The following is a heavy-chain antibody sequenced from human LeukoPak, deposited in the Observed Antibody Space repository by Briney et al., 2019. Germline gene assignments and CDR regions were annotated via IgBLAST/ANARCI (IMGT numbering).Heavy chain of an antibody. J-gene: IGHJ4*02. Sequence: SETLSLTCAVYGGSFSGYYWSWIRQPPGKGLEWIGEINHSGSTNYNPSLKSRVTISVDTSKNQFSLKLSSVTAADTAVYYCARGGRDGYDYWGQGTLVTVSS. V-gene: IGHV4-34*01. CDR1: GGSFSGYY. CDR3: ARGGRDGYDY. D-gene: IGHD5-24*01. CDR2: INHSGST.